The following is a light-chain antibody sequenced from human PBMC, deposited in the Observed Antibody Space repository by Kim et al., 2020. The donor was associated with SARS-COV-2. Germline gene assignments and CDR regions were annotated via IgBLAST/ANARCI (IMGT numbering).Light chain of an antibody. CDR1: QSVTSNY. V-gene: IGKV3-20*01. Sequence: EIVLTQSPGTLSLSPGERATLSCRASQSVTSNYLAWYQQTPGQAPRLLIYGASSSATGTPDRFSGSGSGTDFTLTISRLEPEDFAVYYCQQYSKSPITFGRGTRLEIK. J-gene: IGKJ5*01. CDR2: GAS. CDR3: QQYSKSPIT.